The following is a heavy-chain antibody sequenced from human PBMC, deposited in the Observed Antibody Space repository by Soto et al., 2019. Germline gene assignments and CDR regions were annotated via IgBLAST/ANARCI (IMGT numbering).Heavy chain of an antibody. CDR1: DYSISSGYY. Sequence: SETLSLTCAVSDYSISSGYYWGWIRQPPGKGLEWIGSIYHSGSTYYNPSLKSRVTISVDTSKNQFSLKLSSVTAADTAVYYCARDQAVGYDFWSGYYRGNWFDPWGQGTLVTVS. CDR3: ARDQAVGYDFWSGYYRGNWFDP. V-gene: IGHV4-38-2*02. CDR2: IYHSGST. J-gene: IGHJ5*02. D-gene: IGHD3-3*01.